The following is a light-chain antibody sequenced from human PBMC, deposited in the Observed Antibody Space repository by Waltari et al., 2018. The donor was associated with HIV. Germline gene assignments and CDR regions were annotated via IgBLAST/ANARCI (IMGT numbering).Light chain of an antibody. CDR2: AAS. Sequence: DIHLTQSPSSLAASVGDTVIVTCRASQPIVKYLNWYQVKPGKAPKLLVYAASSMQFGVPPRFSGSGSGTHFTLTVSSLQDDDFAIYYCQQSYNTPVTFGGGTTLEIK. J-gene: IGKJ4*01. CDR3: QQSYNTPVT. CDR1: QPIVKY. V-gene: IGKV1-39*01.